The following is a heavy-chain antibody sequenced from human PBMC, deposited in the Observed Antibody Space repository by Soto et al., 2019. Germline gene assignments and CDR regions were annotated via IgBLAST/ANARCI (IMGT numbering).Heavy chain of an antibody. Sequence: ASVKVSCKASGYTFTSYAMHWVRQAPGQRLEWMGWINAGNGNTKYSQKFQGRFTITRDTSASTAYMELSSLRSEDTAVYYCASLFNYDFWSGYPKYYYYYMDVWGKGTTVTVSS. D-gene: IGHD3-3*01. V-gene: IGHV1-3*01. CDR1: GYTFTSYA. J-gene: IGHJ6*03. CDR2: INAGNGNT. CDR3: ASLFNYDFWSGYPKYYYYYMDV.